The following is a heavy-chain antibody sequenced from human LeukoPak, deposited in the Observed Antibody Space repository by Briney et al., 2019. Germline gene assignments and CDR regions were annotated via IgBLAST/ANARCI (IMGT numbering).Heavy chain of an antibody. CDR2: IYPSDSDT. CDR1: GYSFTTYW. V-gene: IGHV5-51*01. D-gene: IGHD3-10*01. J-gene: IGHJ4*02. CDR3: ASLYGSGSYFPGDKFFWY. Sequence: GESLKISCKVSGYSFTTYWIGWVRQLPGKGLEWMGIIYPSDSDTRFSPSFQGQVTISADKSISTAYLQWSSLKASDTAMYYCASLYGSGSYFPGDKFFWYWGQGTLVTVSS.